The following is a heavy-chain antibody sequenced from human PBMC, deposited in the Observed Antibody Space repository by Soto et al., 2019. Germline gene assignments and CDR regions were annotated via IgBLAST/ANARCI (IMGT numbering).Heavy chain of an antibody. J-gene: IGHJ4*02. D-gene: IGHD5-18*01. CDR2: ITPIFGTA. CDR1: GGTFSSYA. V-gene: IGHV1-69*01. CDR3: AKRHVDAAMVTGYFDY. Sequence: QVQLVQSGAEVKKPGSSVKVSCKASGGTFSSYAISWVRQAPGQGLEWMGGITPIFGTANYAQKFQGRVTITADDSTSTAYMELSSLRSEDTAVYYCAKRHVDAAMVTGYFDYWGQGTLVTVSS.